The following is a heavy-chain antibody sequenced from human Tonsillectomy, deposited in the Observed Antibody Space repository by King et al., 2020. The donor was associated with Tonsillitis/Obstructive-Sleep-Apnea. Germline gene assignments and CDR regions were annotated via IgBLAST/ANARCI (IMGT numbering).Heavy chain of an antibody. J-gene: IGHJ6*03. V-gene: IGHV4-39*01. CDR2: IYYSGST. CDR3: ARLDSYLSYMDV. Sequence: QLQESGPGLVKPSETLSLTCTVSGGSISSNSYFWGWIRQPPGKGLDWIGSIYYSGSTYYNPSLKSPVTISVDTSKNQFSLKLSSVPAADTAMYYCARLDSYLSYMDVWGTGTTVTVSS. D-gene: IGHD3-22*01. CDR1: GGSISSNSYF.